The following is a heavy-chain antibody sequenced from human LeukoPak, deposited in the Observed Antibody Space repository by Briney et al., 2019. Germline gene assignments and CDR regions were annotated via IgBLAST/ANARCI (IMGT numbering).Heavy chain of an antibody. CDR1: GYTLTSYG. Sequence: ASVKVSCKASGYTLTSYGISWVRQAPGQGLEWMGWTSAYNGNTNYAQKLQGRVTMTTDTSTSTAYMELRSLRSDDTAVYYCARVREYSSPREDYYYYMDVWGKGTTVTVSS. CDR2: TSAYNGNT. D-gene: IGHD6-6*01. J-gene: IGHJ6*03. V-gene: IGHV1-18*01. CDR3: ARVREYSSPREDYYYYMDV.